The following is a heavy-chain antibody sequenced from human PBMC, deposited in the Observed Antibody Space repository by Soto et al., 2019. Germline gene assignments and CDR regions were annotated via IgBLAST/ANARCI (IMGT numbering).Heavy chain of an antibody. J-gene: IGHJ6*02. Sequence: QVQLVQSGAEVKKPGSSVKVSCKASGGTFSSYTISWVRHAPGQGLEWMGRIIPILGIANYAQKFQGRVTITADKSTSTAYMELSSLRSEDTAVYYCARAHYGSGSGNYYYGMDVWGQGTTVTVSS. CDR2: IIPILGIA. D-gene: IGHD3-10*01. CDR1: GGTFSSYT. CDR3: ARAHYGSGSGNYYYGMDV. V-gene: IGHV1-69*02.